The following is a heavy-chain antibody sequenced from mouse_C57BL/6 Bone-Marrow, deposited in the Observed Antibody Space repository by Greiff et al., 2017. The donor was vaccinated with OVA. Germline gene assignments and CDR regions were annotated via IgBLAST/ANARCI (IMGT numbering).Heavy chain of an antibody. V-gene: IGHV1-26*01. Sequence: EVQLQQSGPELVKPGASVKISCKASGYTFTDYYMNWVKQSHGKSLEWIGDINPNNGGTSYNQKFKGKATLTVDKYSSTAYMERRSLTSEDSAVYYCARVRYYGSSYWYFDVWGTGTTVTVSS. CDR3: ARVRYYGSSYWYFDV. J-gene: IGHJ1*03. CDR2: INPNNGGT. CDR1: GYTFTDYY. D-gene: IGHD1-1*01.